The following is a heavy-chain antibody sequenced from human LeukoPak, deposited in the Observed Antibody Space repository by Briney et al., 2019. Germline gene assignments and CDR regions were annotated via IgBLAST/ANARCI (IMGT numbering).Heavy chain of an antibody. Sequence: SETLSLTCAVYGGSFSGYYWSWIRQPPGKGLEWIGEINHSGSTNYSPSLKSRVTISVDTSKNQFSLKLSSVTAADTAVYYCARVRGYGSSWYVDYWGQGTLVTVSS. D-gene: IGHD6-13*01. CDR1: GGSFSGYY. V-gene: IGHV4-34*01. CDR2: INHSGST. CDR3: ARVRGYGSSWYVDY. J-gene: IGHJ4*02.